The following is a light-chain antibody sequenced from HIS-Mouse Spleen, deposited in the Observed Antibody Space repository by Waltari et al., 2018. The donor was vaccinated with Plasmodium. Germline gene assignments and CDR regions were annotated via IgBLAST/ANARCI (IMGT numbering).Light chain of an antibody. V-gene: IGKV3-15*01. CDR2: GAS. CDR1: QSVSSN. Sequence: EIVMTQSPDTLSVSPGERATLSCRASQSVSSNLAWYQPKPGQAPRLLIYGASTSATGIPARFSGSGSGTEFTLTISSLQSEDFAVYYCQQYNNWSFTFGPGTKVDIK. J-gene: IGKJ3*01. CDR3: QQYNNWSFT.